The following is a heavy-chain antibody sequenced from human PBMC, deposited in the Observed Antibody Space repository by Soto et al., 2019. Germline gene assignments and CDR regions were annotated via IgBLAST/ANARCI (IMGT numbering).Heavy chain of an antibody. Sequence: PGGSLRLSCAASGFTFSSYAMSWVRQAPGKGLEWVSAISGSGGSTHYADSVKGRFTISRDNSKNTLYLQMNSLRAEDTAVYYCAKDPEVPMATTNFDYWGQGTLVTVSS. CDR1: GFTFSSYA. V-gene: IGHV3-23*01. CDR3: AKDPEVPMATTNFDY. D-gene: IGHD5-12*01. CDR2: ISGSGGST. J-gene: IGHJ4*02.